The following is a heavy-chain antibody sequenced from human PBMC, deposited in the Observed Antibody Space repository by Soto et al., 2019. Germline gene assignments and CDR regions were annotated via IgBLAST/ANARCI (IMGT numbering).Heavy chain of an antibody. CDR1: GYTFTSYG. D-gene: IGHD4-17*01. V-gene: IGHV1-18*01. CDR2: ISAYNGNT. Sequence: QVQLVQSGAEVKKPGASVKVSCKASGYTFTSYGISWVRQAPGQGLEWMGWISAYNGNTNYAQKLQGRVTMTTDTSTSTVYMELRSLRSDDTAVYYCARVAPSYGDYAGYFDYWGQGTLVTVSS. J-gene: IGHJ4*02. CDR3: ARVAPSYGDYAGYFDY.